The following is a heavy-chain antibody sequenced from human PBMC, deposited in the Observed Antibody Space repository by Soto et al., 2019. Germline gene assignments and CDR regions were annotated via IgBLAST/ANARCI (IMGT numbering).Heavy chain of an antibody. J-gene: IGHJ4*02. CDR2: IYYSGST. V-gene: IGHV4-31*03. CDR1: GGSISSGGYY. CDR3: ARRYGGNIDY. D-gene: IGHD2-15*01. Sequence: QVQLQESGPGLVKPSQTLSLTCTVSGGSISSGGYYWSWIRQHPGKGLEWIGYIYYSGSTYYKPSRKGRVTISVDTSKNQFSRKRSSGTAADTAVYYGARRYGGNIDYWGQGTLVTVSS.